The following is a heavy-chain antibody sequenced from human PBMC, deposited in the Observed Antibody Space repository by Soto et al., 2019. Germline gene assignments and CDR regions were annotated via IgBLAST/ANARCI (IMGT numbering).Heavy chain of an antibody. V-gene: IGHV4-34*01. J-gene: IGHJ5*02. CDR2: INHVGGT. CDR1: GGFLSESY. D-gene: IGHD3-16*01. CDR3: VRIRYQLPSSVLWLDP. Sequence: SETLSLTCAVYGGFLSESYWTWIRQPPGKGLEWIGEINHVGGTNYNPSLKSRVTMSVDTSQNQFSLRLISVTAADTAMYFCVRIRYQLPSSVLWLDPWGQGTQVTVSS.